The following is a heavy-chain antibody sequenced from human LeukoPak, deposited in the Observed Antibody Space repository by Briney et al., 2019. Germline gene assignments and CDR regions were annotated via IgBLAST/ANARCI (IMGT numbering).Heavy chain of an antibody. D-gene: IGHD4-17*01. CDR1: GFTFSSYR. Sequence: PGGSLRLSCAASGFTFSSYRMNWVRQAPGKGLEWVSSISSSSSYIYYADSVKGRFTISRDNAKNSLYLQMNSLRAEDTAVYYCASAVTHADWYFDLWGRGTLVTVSS. CDR2: ISSSSSYI. CDR3: ASAVTHADWYFDL. J-gene: IGHJ2*01. V-gene: IGHV3-21*01.